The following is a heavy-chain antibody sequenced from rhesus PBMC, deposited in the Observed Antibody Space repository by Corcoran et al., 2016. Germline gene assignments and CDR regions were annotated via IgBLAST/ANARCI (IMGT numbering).Heavy chain of an antibody. Sequence: QVQLQESGPGLVKPSETLSLTCAVSGGSFSSYWWSWIRQPPGKGLEWIGEINGNSGSTNYNPSLKCLVTISKDASKNQFSLKLSSVTAADTAVYYCASGGYYEDDYGYYLRGYFEFWGQGALVTVSS. CDR1: GGSFSSYW. CDR2: INGNSGST. V-gene: IGHV4-80*01. CDR3: ASGGYYEDDYGYYLRGYFEF. J-gene: IGHJ1*01. D-gene: IGHD3-9*01.